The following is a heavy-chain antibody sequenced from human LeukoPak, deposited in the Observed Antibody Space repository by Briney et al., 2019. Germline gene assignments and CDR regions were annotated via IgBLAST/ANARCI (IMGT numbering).Heavy chain of an antibody. CDR1: GFSFSDAP. CDR2: IKTISAGGET. CDR3: AAGRVRDY. Sequence: GGSLRLSCVVSGFSFSDAPMTWVRQAPGKGLEWVGRIKTISAGGETDYAAPVKGRFSISRDDSKKTVYLQMNSLKTDDTGVYYCAAGRVRDYWGQGTLVTVSS. D-gene: IGHD2-15*01. J-gene: IGHJ4*02. V-gene: IGHV3-15*01.